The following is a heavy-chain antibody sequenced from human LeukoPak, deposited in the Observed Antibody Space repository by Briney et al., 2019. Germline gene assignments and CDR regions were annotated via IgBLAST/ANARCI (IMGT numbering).Heavy chain of an antibody. D-gene: IGHD6-13*01. Sequence: SQTLSLTCTVSGGSISSGGYYWSWIRQHPGKGLEWIGYIYYSGSTYYNPSLKSRVTISVDTSKNQFSLKLSSVTAADTAVYYCARDDAPYSSRFVPWGQGTLVTVSS. V-gene: IGHV4-31*03. CDR2: IYYSGST. CDR1: GGSISSGGYY. J-gene: IGHJ5*02. CDR3: ARDDAPYSSRFVP.